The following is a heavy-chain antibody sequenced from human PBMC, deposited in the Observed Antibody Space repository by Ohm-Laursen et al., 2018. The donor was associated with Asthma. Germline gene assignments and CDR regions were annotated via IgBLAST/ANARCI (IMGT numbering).Heavy chain of an antibody. Sequence: TLSLTCAVYGGSFSGYYWSWIRQHPGKGLEWIGYIYYSGITYSNPSLRSRVSISVDTSKNQFSLKLTPVTAADTAVYYCARVDSSGYNWGQGTLVTVSS. CDR3: ARVDSSGYN. D-gene: IGHD3-22*01. J-gene: IGHJ4*02. V-gene: IGHV4-34*09. CDR2: IYYSGIT. CDR1: GGSFSGYY.